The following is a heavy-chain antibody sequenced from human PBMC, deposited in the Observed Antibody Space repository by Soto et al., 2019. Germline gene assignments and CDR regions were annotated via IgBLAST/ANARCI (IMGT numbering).Heavy chain of an antibody. V-gene: IGHV3-30*01. D-gene: IGHD3-3*01. J-gene: IGHJ4*02. CDR3: AIARVADSSLDH. CDR2: ISFDSSEI. Sequence: YLRLSCVGSGFIFSTYALHWVRQAPGKGLEWVAFISFDSSEIHYADSVKGRFTISRDNPRNTLFLHVNSPRADDMAVYYCAIARVADSSLDHWGQGTLVTVSS. CDR1: GFIFSTYA.